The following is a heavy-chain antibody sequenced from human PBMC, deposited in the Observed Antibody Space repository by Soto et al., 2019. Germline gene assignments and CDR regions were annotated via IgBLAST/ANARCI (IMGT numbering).Heavy chain of an antibody. CDR3: AKDRTAKVSWVAALDI. V-gene: IGHV3-23*01. CDR2: FSGSGISK. CDR1: GFTFSDYA. D-gene: IGHD5-18*01. Sequence: PGGSLRLSCAASGFTFSDYAMIWVRQAPGKGLEGVSTFSGSGISKYSADYVRGRFTISRDNSNNTLFLQMVNPRVEVIAEYCCAKDRTAKVSWVAALDIWGQGTTVNVSS. J-gene: IGHJ3*02.